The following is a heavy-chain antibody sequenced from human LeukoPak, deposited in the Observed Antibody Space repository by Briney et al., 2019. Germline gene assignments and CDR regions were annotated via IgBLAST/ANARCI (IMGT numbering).Heavy chain of an antibody. D-gene: IGHD6-19*01. CDR3: ARDGSVAGLFED. CDR2: ISGTSRTI. Sequence: PGGSLRLSCAASGFTFSIYSMNWVRQAPGKGLEWVSFISGTSRTIYYADSVKGRFAISRDNAKNSLYLQMNSLRDEDTAVYYCARDGSVAGLFEDWGRGTLVTVSS. V-gene: IGHV3-48*02. CDR1: GFTFSIYS. J-gene: IGHJ4*02.